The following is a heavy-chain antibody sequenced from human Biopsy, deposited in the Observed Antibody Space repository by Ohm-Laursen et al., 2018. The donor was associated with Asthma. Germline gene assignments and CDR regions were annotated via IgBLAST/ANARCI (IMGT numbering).Heavy chain of an antibody. D-gene: IGHD6-6*01. Sequence: SLRLSCAASGFTFSKYGMHWVRQAPGKGLEWVANIKEDGSEKYYVDSVKGRFTISRDNAKNSLYLQMNSLRAEETAVYYCARARESSSWASAFDIWGQGTKVTVSS. CDR2: IKEDGSEK. CDR1: GFTFSKYG. V-gene: IGHV3-7*01. J-gene: IGHJ3*02. CDR3: ARARESSSWASAFDI.